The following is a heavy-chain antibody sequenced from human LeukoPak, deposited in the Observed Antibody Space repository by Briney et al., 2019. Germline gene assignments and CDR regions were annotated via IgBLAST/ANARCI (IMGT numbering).Heavy chain of an antibody. D-gene: IGHD6-19*01. V-gene: IGHV3-23*01. CDR2: ISGSGGST. CDR3: AKAVYSSGSYDS. Sequence: GGSLRLSCAASGFTFSSYAMSWVRQAPGKGLEWGSAISGSGGSTYYADSVKGRFTISRDNSKNTLYLQMNSLRAEDTAVYYCAKAVYSSGSYDSWGPGTLVTVSS. CDR1: GFTFSSYA. J-gene: IGHJ4*02.